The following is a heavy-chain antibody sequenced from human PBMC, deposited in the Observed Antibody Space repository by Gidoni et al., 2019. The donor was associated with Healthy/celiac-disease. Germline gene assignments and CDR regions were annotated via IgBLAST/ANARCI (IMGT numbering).Heavy chain of an antibody. CDR2: IYYSGST. J-gene: IGHJ4*02. CDR1: RGPISSSSYY. Sequence: QLQLQESGPGLVKPSETLSLTCTVSRGPISSSSYYWVWIRQPPGKGLEWIGSIYYSGSTYYNPSLKSRVTISVDTSKNQFSLKLSSVTAADTAVYYCARLSGSGSYRLDYWGQGTLVTVSS. CDR3: ARLSGSGSYRLDY. V-gene: IGHV4-39*01. D-gene: IGHD3-10*01.